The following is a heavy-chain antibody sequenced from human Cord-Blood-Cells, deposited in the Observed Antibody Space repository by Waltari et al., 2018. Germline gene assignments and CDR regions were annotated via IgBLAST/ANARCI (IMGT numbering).Heavy chain of an antibody. CDR1: GGSISSYY. D-gene: IGHD7-27*01. CDR2: IYYSGST. CDR3: ARHVSSLGILGGLDY. Sequence: QVQLQESGPGLVKPSETLSLTCTVSGGSISSYYWSWIRQPPGKGLEWIGYIYYSGSTNYNHSRKSRVTISVDTSKNQFSLKLSSVTAADTAVYYCARHVSSLGILGGLDYWGQGTLVTVSS. J-gene: IGHJ4*02. V-gene: IGHV4-59*08.